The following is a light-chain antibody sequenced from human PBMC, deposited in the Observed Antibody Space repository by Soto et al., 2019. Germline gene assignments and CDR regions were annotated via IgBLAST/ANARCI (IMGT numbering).Light chain of an antibody. CDR2: GAF. Sequence: ESVLTQSPATLSVSPGERATLSCRASQSVSSNLAWYQQKPGQAPRLLIYGAFTRANGIPARFSGSGSGTEFTLTISSLQSEDFAIYYCQQYKNWPPLTFGGGTKVEIK. CDR1: QSVSSN. J-gene: IGKJ4*01. V-gene: IGKV3-15*01. CDR3: QQYKNWPPLT.